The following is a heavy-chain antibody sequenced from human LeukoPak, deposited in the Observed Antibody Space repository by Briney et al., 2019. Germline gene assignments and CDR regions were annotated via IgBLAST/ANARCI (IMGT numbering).Heavy chain of an antibody. J-gene: IGHJ4*02. V-gene: IGHV3-30*04. CDR1: GGTFSNYA. CDR3: ARDYASGSYPRIYFDY. Sequence: SCKASGGTFSNYAMHWVRQAPDQGLEWVAVISYDATNKYYADSVKGRFTISRDNSKNTLFLQMNSLRAEDTAVYYCARDYASGSYPRIYFDYWGQGTLVTVSS. CDR2: ISYDATNK. D-gene: IGHD3-10*01.